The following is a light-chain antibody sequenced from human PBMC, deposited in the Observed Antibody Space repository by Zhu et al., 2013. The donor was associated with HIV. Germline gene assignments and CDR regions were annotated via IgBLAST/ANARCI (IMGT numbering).Light chain of an antibody. CDR1: ESLTTY. CDR2: DAT. V-gene: IGKV1-5*01. CDR3: LQHHTYPWT. J-gene: IGKJ1*01. Sequence: DIQMTQSPSTLYASVGDTVTFTCRASESLTTYLAWYQQKPGKAPQVLIHDATRLESGVPSRFRGSGSGTHFSLTISTLQPDDFATYFCLQHHTYPWTFGQATKVEIK.